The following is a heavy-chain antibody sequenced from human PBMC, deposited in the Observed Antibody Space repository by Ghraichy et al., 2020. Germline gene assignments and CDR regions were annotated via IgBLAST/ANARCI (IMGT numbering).Heavy chain of an antibody. Sequence: GGSLRLSCAASGFTFSSYAMSWVRQAPGKGLEWVSAISGSGGSTYYADSVKGRFTISRDNFKNTLYLQMNSLRAEDTAVYYCAKGPNGDYDYYFDYWGQGTLVTVSS. J-gene: IGHJ4*02. CDR2: ISGSGGST. CDR1: GFTFSSYA. D-gene: IGHD4-17*01. V-gene: IGHV3-23*01. CDR3: AKGPNGDYDYYFDY.